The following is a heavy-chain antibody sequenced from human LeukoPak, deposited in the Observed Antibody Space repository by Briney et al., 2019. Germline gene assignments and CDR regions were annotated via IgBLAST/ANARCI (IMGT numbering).Heavy chain of an antibody. CDR2: ISYDGSNK. D-gene: IGHD3-10*01. CDR3: ALAVYYYGSGSYSPFDY. J-gene: IGHJ4*02. V-gene: IGHV3-30*03. CDR1: GFIFSSYG. Sequence: GRSLRLSCAASGFIFSSYGMHWVRQAPGKGLEWVAVISYDGSNKHYADSVKGRFTISRDNSKNTLYLQMNSLRAEDTAVYYCALAVYYYGSGSYSPFDYWGQGTLVTVSS.